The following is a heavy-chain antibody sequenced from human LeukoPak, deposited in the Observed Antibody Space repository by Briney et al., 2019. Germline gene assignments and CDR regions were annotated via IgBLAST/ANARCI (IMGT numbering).Heavy chain of an antibody. CDR3: ARDRHPRDPKGAYYDSSGYYYFDY. V-gene: IGHV1-69*05. CDR1: GGTFSSYA. CDR2: IIPIFGTA. J-gene: IGHJ4*02. D-gene: IGHD3-22*01. Sequence: SVKVSCKASGGTFSSYAISWVRQAPGQGLEWMGRIIPIFGTANYAQKFQGRVTITTDESTSTAYMELSSLRSEDTAVYYCARDRHPRDPKGAYYDSSGYYYFDYWGQGTLVTVSS.